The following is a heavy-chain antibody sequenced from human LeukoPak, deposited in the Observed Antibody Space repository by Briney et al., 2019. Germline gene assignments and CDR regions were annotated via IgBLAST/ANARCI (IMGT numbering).Heavy chain of an antibody. CDR2: ISDYGGNT. V-gene: IGHV3-23*01. Sequence: PGGSLRLSCAASGFTFSIYGMGWVRQAPGKGLEWVSSISDYGGNTYYADSAKGRFTISRDNSKNTLYLQMNSLRAEDTAVYYCARGGGYSYGSFDYWGQGTLVTVSS. J-gene: IGHJ4*02. D-gene: IGHD5-18*01. CDR1: GFTFSIYG. CDR3: ARGGGYSYGSFDY.